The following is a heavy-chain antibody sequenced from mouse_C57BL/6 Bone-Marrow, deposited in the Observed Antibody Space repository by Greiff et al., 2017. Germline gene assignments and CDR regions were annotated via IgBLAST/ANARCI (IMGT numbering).Heavy chain of an antibody. V-gene: IGHV1-55*01. CDR2: IYPGSGST. CDR1: GYTFTSYW. Sequence: VQLQQSGAELVKPGASVKMSCKASGYTFTSYWITWVKQRPGQGLEWIGDIYPGSGSTNYNEKFKSKATLTVDTSSSTAYMQLSSLTSEDSAVYYCASGTEGYYYAMDYWGQGTSVTVSS. J-gene: IGHJ4*01. CDR3: ASGTEGYYYAMDY. D-gene: IGHD3-3*01.